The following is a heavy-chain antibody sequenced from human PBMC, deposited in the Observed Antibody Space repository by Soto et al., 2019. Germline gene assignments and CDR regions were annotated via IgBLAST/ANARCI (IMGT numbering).Heavy chain of an antibody. CDR1: GYTFTSYD. V-gene: IGHV1-8*01. CDR2: MNPNSGNT. J-gene: IGHJ5*02. CDR3: ARRTEYWPSRRDNWFDP. Sequence: ASVKVSCKASGYTFTSYDINWVRQATGQGLEWMGWMNPNSGNTGYAQKFQGRVTMTRNTSIRTAYMALSSLRSADTAVSYCARRTEYWPSRRDNWFDPWGQGTLVTVSS. D-gene: IGHD2-8*02.